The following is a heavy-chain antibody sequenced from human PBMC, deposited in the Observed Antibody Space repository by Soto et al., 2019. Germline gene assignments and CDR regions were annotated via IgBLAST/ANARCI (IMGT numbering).Heavy chain of an antibody. CDR1: GFTVSGNS. Sequence: EVQLVDSGGDLIQPGGSLRLSCGASGFTVSGNSLSWVRQAPGKGLEWVSYIYIDGSTYYADSVRGRFTLTRDNSKNTLYHQMNNPRGEDTAVYYCARDAGSGTAVAGIQYSGMDVWGQGTTVTVSS. V-gene: IGHV3-53*01. CDR2: IYIDGST. J-gene: IGHJ6*02. D-gene: IGHD6-19*01. CDR3: ARDAGSGTAVAGIQYSGMDV.